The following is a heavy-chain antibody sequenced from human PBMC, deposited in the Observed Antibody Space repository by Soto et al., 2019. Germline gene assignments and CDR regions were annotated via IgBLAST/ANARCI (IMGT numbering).Heavy chain of an antibody. D-gene: IGHD4-4*01. Sequence: APVKVSCKAAGYTFSSYYMDWGRQAPGQGLEWMGIINPSGGSASYAQKFQGRVTITADESTSTAYMELSSLRSEDTAVDYCAGGTRRGNYYFDYRGQGTLVTVSS. CDR2: INPSGGSA. J-gene: IGHJ4*02. CDR3: AGGTRRGNYYFDY. V-gene: IGHV1-46*01. CDR1: GYTFSSYY.